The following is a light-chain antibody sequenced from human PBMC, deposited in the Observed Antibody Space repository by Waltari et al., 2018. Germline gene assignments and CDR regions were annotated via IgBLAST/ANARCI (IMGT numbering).Light chain of an antibody. CDR3: QQYNQWPLT. J-gene: IGKJ4*01. CDR2: ARS. Sequence: ETVMTQSPATLSVSPGESVTLSCGASHAVSTNVAWYQHRPGQAPRPLLSARSTRATDIPARFSGGGSGSDFTLTISNLQSEDFAEYYCQQYNQWPLTFGGGTKVEIK. CDR1: HAVSTN. V-gene: IGKV3-15*01.